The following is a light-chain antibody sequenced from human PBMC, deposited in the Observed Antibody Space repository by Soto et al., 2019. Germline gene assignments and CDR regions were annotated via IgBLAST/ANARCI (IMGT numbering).Light chain of an antibody. CDR1: QTISSW. CDR3: QHYNSYSEA. Sequence: DIQRTQSPSTLSASVGDRVTSTCRASQTISSWLAWYQQKPGKAPKLLIYKASTLKSGVPSRFSGSGSGTEFTLTISSLQPDDFATYYCQHYNSYSEAFGQGTKVDI. V-gene: IGKV1-5*03. CDR2: KAS. J-gene: IGKJ1*01.